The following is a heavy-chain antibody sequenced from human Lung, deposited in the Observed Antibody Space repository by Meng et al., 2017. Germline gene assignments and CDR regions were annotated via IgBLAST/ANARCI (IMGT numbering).Heavy chain of an antibody. D-gene: IGHD3-22*01. CDR3: QWLSTHPPDC. CDR1: GFTFSNAG. V-gene: IGHV3-15*01. J-gene: IGHJ4*02. CDR2: IKSKTDGGTT. Sequence: LVGCGGGFVRPGGSLRLSCATSGFTFSNAGMSWVRPTPGKGLEWLGRIKSKTDGGTTDYAAPVKGRFSISRDDAKNTLYLQMNSLKTEDTAAYYCQWLSTHPPDCWGQGTLVTVSS.